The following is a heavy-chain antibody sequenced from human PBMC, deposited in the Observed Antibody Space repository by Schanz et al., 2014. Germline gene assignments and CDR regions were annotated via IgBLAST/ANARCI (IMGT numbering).Heavy chain of an antibody. V-gene: IGHV1-69*09. CDR3: ARGRGFYDY. CDR1: GYTFTSYS. D-gene: IGHD3-10*01. Sequence: QVQLVQSGAEVKKPGPSVKVSCKASGYTFTSYSMHWVRQAPGQGLEWVGRFIPILDVGNYAQRFQGRVSITADTSTNTAYMELSSLTSEDTAVHYCARGRGFYDYWGQGTLVTVSS. J-gene: IGHJ4*02. CDR2: FIPILDVG.